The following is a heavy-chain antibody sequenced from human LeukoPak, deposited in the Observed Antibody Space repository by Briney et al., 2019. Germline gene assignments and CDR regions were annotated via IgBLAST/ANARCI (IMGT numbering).Heavy chain of an antibody. Sequence: GESLKISCKGPGYSFTSYWIGWVRQMPGKGLEWMGIIYPGDSDTRYSPSFQGQVTISVDKSISTAYVQWSSLQASDTAIYYCARQRGTGWYDYWGQGTLVTVSS. V-gene: IGHV5-51*01. CDR3: ARQRGTGWYDY. J-gene: IGHJ4*02. D-gene: IGHD6-19*01. CDR1: GYSFTSYW. CDR2: IYPGDSDT.